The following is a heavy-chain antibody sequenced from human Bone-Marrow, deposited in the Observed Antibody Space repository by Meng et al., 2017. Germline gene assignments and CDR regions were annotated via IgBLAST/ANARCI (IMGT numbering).Heavy chain of an antibody. CDR1: GGSISATSFY. Sequence: QPQLTMAGPGLVKPSATPSLPCNVSGGSISATSFYWGWIRQAPGKGLEWIGTLHYIGSTYYNPSLKSRVTISADTSNSQFSLKLSSVTAADTAVYYCAREWGTLATAADDYWGQGTLVTVSS. CDR2: LHYIGST. D-gene: IGHD6-13*01. CDR3: AREWGTLATAADDY. V-gene: IGHV4-39*07. J-gene: IGHJ4*02.